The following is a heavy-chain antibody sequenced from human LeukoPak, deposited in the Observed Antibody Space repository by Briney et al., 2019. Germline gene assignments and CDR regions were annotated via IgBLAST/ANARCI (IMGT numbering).Heavy chain of an antibody. CDR2: INPSGGST. CDR3: ARDLAPGGIAVAGRNLDYYYYGMDV. V-gene: IGHV1-46*01. Sequence: GASVKVSCKASGYTFTSYYMHWVRQAPGQGLEWMGIINPSGGSTSYAQKFQGRVTMTRDTSTSTVYMELSSLRSEDTAVYYCARDLAPGGIAVAGRNLDYYYYGMDVWGQGTTVTVSS. D-gene: IGHD6-19*01. J-gene: IGHJ6*02. CDR1: GYTFTSYY.